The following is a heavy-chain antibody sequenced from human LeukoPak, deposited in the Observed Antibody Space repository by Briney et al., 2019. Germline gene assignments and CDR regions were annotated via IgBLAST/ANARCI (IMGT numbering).Heavy chain of an antibody. V-gene: IGHV4-59*01. D-gene: IGHD3-10*01. Sequence: PSETLSLTCTVSGGSISGYYWSWIRQPPGKGLEWIGYIYNTVSTNSNPSLKSRVTMSEDTSKNQFSLKLTSVTAADTAVYYCARLWYGESSFDYWGQGSLVTVSS. J-gene: IGHJ4*02. CDR3: ARLWYGESSFDY. CDR1: GGSISGYY. CDR2: IYNTVST.